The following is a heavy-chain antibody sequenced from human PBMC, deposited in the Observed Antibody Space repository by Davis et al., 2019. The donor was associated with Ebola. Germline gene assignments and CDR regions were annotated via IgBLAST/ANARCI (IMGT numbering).Heavy chain of an antibody. CDR2: ISGSAAGT. J-gene: IGHJ4*02. CDR1: GFTFSSYA. D-gene: IGHD1-26*01. CDR3: AKDLVGAAEGYFDY. Sequence: GESLKISCAGSGFTFSSYAMSWVRQAPGKGLEWVSGISGSAAGTYHADSVKGRFTISRDNSKNTLYLQMNSLRVEDTALYYCAKDLVGAAEGYFDYWGQGTLVTVSS. V-gene: IGHV3-23*01.